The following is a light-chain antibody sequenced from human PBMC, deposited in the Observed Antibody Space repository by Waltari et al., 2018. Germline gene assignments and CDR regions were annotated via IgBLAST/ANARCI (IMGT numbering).Light chain of an antibody. CDR1: SSDVGGYNY. V-gene: IGLV2-14*01. Sequence: QSALTQPASVSGSPGQSITISCTGTSSDVGGYNYVPWYQQPPVQAPKLMIYDVTKRPSGVSTRFSGSKSGNTASLTISGLQAEDEADYYCSSFTSSSTLRVFGGGTKLTVL. CDR2: DVT. J-gene: IGLJ3*02. CDR3: SSFTSSSTLRV.